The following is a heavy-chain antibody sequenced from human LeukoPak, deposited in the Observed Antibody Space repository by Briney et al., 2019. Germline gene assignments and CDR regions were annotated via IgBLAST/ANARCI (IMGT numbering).Heavy chain of an antibody. J-gene: IGHJ4*02. CDR3: ARDLGYGEFDY. Sequence: SETLSLTCTVSGGSISSGSYYWSWIRQPAGKGLEWIGRIYTSGSTNYNPSLKSRVTISVDTSKNQFSLRLSSVTAADTAVYYCARDLGYGEFDYWGQGTLVTVSS. D-gene: IGHD4-17*01. CDR2: IYTSGST. V-gene: IGHV4-61*02. CDR1: GGSISSGSYY.